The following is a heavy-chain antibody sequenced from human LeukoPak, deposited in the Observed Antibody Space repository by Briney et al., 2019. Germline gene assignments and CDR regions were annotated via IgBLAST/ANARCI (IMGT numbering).Heavy chain of an antibody. CDR1: GGSISSSSYY. CDR2: IYYSGST. Sequence: SETLSLTCTVSGGSISSSSYYWGWIRQPPGKGLEWIGSIYYSGSTYYNPSLKSRVTISVDTSKNQFSLKLSSVTAADTAVYYCARGSSSGYYAPFDYWGQGTLVTVSS. J-gene: IGHJ4*02. D-gene: IGHD3-22*01. V-gene: IGHV4-39*01. CDR3: ARGSSSGYYAPFDY.